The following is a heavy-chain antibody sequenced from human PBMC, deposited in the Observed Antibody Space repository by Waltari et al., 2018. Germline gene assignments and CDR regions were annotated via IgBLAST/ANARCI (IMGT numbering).Heavy chain of an antibody. D-gene: IGHD6-19*01. CDR1: GFSASNTF. Sequence: EFQLVASGGGMVQPGGSMRLPCAASGFSASNTFLPWVRRAPGKGLEWVSLIYSGGNKYYADSVKGRFIISRDNSKNTLYLQMDNVRVEDTGIYYCARGIVVAGLLWDYWGQGALVTVSS. J-gene: IGHJ4*02. CDR2: IYSGGNK. CDR3: ARGIVVAGLLWDY. V-gene: IGHV3-66*01.